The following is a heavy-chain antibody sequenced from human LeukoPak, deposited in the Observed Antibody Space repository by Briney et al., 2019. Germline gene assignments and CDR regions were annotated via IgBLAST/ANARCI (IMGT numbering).Heavy chain of an antibody. V-gene: IGHV4-39*07. Sequence: PSETLSLTCAVSGVSISGSYYYWGWIRQPPGKGLEWIGSIYYSGSTYYNPSLKSRVTISVDTSKNQFSLKLSSVTAADTAVYYCARDRYYYDSSARYFDYWGQGTLVTVSS. CDR1: GVSISGSYYY. CDR3: ARDRYYYDSSARYFDY. J-gene: IGHJ4*02. D-gene: IGHD3-22*01. CDR2: IYYSGST.